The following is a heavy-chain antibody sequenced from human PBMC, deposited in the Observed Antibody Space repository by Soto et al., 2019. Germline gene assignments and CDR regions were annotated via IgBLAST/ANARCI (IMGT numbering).Heavy chain of an antibody. CDR2: ISSSGSTI. J-gene: IGHJ3*02. D-gene: IGHD3-22*01. CDR3: AKVPYYYDSSGYYYVGAFDI. CDR1: GFTFSDYY. V-gene: IGHV3-11*01. Sequence: PGGSLRLSCAASGFTFSDYYMSWIRQAPGKGLEWVSYISSSGSTIYYAESVKGRFTISRDNAKNSLYLQMNSLRAEDTAVYYCAKVPYYYDSSGYYYVGAFDIWGQGTMVTVSS.